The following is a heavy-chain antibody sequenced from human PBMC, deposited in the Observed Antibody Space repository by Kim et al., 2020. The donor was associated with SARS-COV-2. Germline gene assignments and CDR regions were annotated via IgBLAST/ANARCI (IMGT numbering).Heavy chain of an antibody. D-gene: IGHD2-2*01. CDR3: ARDPCPRGRCRLDC. J-gene: IGHJ4*02. CDR1: DFTFRTSW. Sequence: GGSLRLSCAASDFTFRTSWMHWVRQAPGEGLVWVSRISDDGSSTSYADSVRGRFTISRDNAKNTLYLQMNSLRADDTAIYYCARDPCPRGRCRLDCWGQG. V-gene: IGHV3-74*01. CDR2: ISDDGSST.